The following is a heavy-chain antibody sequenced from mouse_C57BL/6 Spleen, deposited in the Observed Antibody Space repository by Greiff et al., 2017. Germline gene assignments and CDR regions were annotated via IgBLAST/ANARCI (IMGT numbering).Heavy chain of an antibody. D-gene: IGHD1-1*01. CDR2: IDPNSGGT. Sequence: QVQLQQSGAELVKPGASVKLSCKASGYTFTSYWMHWVKQRPGRGLEWIGRIDPNSGGTKYNEKFKSKATLTVDKPSSTAYMQLSSLTSEDSAVYYSARWCYGSSYGNYFDYWGQGTTLTVSS. CDR3: ARWCYGSSYGNYFDY. V-gene: IGHV1-72*01. CDR1: GYTFTSYW. J-gene: IGHJ2*01.